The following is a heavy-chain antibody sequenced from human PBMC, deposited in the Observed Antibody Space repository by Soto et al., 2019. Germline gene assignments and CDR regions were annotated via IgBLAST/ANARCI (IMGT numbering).Heavy chain of an antibody. CDR3: ARLRWEQPWVFDY. Sequence: QVQLQQWGAGLLKPSDTLSLTCAVYGGSFSGYYWRWIRQPQVKGLEWIGEINHSGGTNYNPSLKSRVTISVDTSKNQFSLKLSSVTAADTAVFYCARLRWEQPWVFDYWGQGPLVTVSS. V-gene: IGHV4-34*02. D-gene: IGHD1-26*01. CDR1: GGSFSGYY. J-gene: IGHJ4*02. CDR2: INHSGGT.